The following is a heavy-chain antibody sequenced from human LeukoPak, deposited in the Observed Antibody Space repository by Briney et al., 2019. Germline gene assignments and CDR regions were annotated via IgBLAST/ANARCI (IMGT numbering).Heavy chain of an antibody. V-gene: IGHV1-69*13. CDR1: GGTSRNYG. Sequence: AASVSLSSTASGGTSRNYGISWVRRAPRQGLEWMGGIIPMFGTANYAQKFQGRVTITADESTSTAYMELSSLRSEDTALYYCAIGPVPAAMSVNFYDWG. CDR3: AIGPVPAAMSVNFYD. D-gene: IGHD2-2*01. J-gene: IGHJ4*01. CDR2: IIPMFGTA.